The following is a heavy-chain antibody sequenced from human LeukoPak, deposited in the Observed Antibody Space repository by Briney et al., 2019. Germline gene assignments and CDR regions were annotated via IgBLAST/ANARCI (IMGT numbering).Heavy chain of an antibody. V-gene: IGHV4-39*01. CDR2: IYYSGST. D-gene: IGHD6-13*01. Sequence: SETLSLTCTVSGGSISSSSYYWGWIRQPPGKGLEWIGSIYYSGSTYYNPSLKSRVTISVDTSKNQFSLKLSSVTAADTAVYYCARLYSSSWYGGVYFDYWGQGTLVTVSS. J-gene: IGHJ4*02. CDR1: GGSISSSSYY. CDR3: ARLYSSSWYGGVYFDY.